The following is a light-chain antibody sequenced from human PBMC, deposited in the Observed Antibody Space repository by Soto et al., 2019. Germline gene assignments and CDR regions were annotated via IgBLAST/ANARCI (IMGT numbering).Light chain of an antibody. Sequence: MCMNHSPSVLSAYTLYRVTIGCRMSQGISSYLAWYQQKPGKAPELLIYAASTLQSGVPSRFSGSGSGTDFTLTIRCLQSEDFAVYYCQQYKNWPLFGQGTRPEIK. CDR3: QQYKNWPL. J-gene: IGKJ5*01. V-gene: IGKV1D-8*01. CDR2: AAS. CDR1: QGISSY.